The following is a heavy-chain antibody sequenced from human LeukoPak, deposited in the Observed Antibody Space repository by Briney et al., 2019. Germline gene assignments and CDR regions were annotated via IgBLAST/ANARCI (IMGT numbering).Heavy chain of an antibody. V-gene: IGHV3-23*01. J-gene: IGHJ4*02. CDR2: SSGSGGST. D-gene: IGHD3-10*01. CDR1: GFTFSSYA. CDR3: AKGSFYTSGTYYFDY. Sequence: PGGSLRLSCAASGFTFSSYAMSWVRQAPGKGLEWVTASSGSGGSTYYADSVKGRFTISRDNSKNTLYLQMNSLRAEDTAVYYCAKGSFYTSGTYYFDYWGQGTLVTVSS.